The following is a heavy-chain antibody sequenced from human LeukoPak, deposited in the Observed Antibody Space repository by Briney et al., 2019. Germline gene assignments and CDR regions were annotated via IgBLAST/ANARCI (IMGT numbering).Heavy chain of an antibody. V-gene: IGHV4-31*03. CDR1: GGSINSGGYY. Sequence: SETLSLTCTVSGGSINSGGYYWSWIRQHPGKDLEGIGYIYYSGSTYYNPSLKSRVIISVDTSKNQFSLKLSSVTAADTAVYYCARDRLSCSSTSCSHYYFDSWGQGTLVTVSS. CDR2: IYYSGST. CDR3: ARDRLSCSSTSCSHYYFDS. D-gene: IGHD2-2*01. J-gene: IGHJ4*02.